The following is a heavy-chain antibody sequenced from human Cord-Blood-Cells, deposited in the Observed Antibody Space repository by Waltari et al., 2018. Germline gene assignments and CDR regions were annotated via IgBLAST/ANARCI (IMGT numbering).Heavy chain of an antibody. J-gene: IGHJ4*02. CDR1: GGSISSYY. D-gene: IGHD3-3*01. Sequence: QVQLQESGPGLVKPSATLSLTCTASGGSISSYYLSWNRPPAGAGLAWIGRIYTTGSTNYNPSLKSRVTMSVDTSKNQFSLKLSSVTAADTAVYYCARERETNYDFWSGYFTSANPDYWGQGTLVTVSS. V-gene: IGHV4-4*07. CDR2: IYTTGST. CDR3: ARERETNYDFWSGYFTSANPDY.